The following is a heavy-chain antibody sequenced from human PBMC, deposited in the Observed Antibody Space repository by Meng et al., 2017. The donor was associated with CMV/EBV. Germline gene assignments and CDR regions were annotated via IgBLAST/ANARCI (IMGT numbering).Heavy chain of an antibody. V-gene: IGHV1-69*12. J-gene: IGHJ4*02. CDR2: IIPIFGTA. D-gene: IGHD3-9*01. CDR1: GGTFSSYA. CDR3: ASADDIGMDY. Sequence: QVHPVQSGGWVKKPGPSVKGSCKASGGTFSSYAISWVRQAPGQGLEWMGGIIPIFGTANYAQKFQGRVTITADESTSTAYMELSSLRSEDTAVYYCASADDIGMDYWGQGTLVTVSS.